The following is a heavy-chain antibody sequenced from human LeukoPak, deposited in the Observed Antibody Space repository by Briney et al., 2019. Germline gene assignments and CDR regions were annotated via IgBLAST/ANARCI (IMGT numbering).Heavy chain of an antibody. D-gene: IGHD2-2*01. V-gene: IGHV3-21*01. CDR2: ISSSSSYI. J-gene: IGHJ4*02. CDR1: GFTFSSYW. Sequence: GGSLRLSCATSGFTFSSYWMSWVRQAPGKGLEWVSSISSSSSYIYYADSVKGRFTISRDNAKNSLYLQMNSLRAEDTAVYYCASSVVPAAVLDYWGQGTLVTVSS. CDR3: ASSVVPAAVLDY.